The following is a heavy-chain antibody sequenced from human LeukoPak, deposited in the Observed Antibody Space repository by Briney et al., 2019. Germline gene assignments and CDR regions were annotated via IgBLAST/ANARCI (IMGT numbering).Heavy chain of an antibody. V-gene: IGHV1-69*04. CDR2: IIPILGIA. CDR3: ARGVGYGDYGVPSTFDY. CDR1: GGTFSSYA. D-gene: IGHD4-17*01. Sequence: SVKVSCKASGGTFSSYAISWVRQAPGQGLEWMGRIIPILGIANYAQKFQGRVTITADKSTSTAYMELSSLRSEDTAVYHCARGVGYGDYGVPSTFDYWGQGTLVTVSS. J-gene: IGHJ4*02.